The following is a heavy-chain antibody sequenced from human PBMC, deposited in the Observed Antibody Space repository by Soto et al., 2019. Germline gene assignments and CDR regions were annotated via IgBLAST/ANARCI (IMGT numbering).Heavy chain of an antibody. CDR1: GFTFSNYA. Sequence: GGSLRLSCLVSGFTFSNYAMSWIRQAPGKGPEWVSGISKSGETTYHAYSVKGRFTVSRDRANNTLYLQLESLRVEDTAVYYCSRDYLDAGVSSLFFDYWGPGTLVTVSS. CDR3: SRDYLDAGVSSLFFDY. CDR2: ISKSGETT. V-gene: IGHV3-23*01. D-gene: IGHD1-26*01. J-gene: IGHJ4*02.